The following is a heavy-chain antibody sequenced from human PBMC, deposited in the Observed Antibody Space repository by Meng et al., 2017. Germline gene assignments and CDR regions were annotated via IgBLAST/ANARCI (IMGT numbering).Heavy chain of an antibody. CDR1: GFTFSSYN. CDR3: ASDADWVIFDH. V-gene: IGHV3-74*03. Sequence: GGSLRLSCAASGFTFSSYNMHWVRQTPGEGLVWVSRINTDASITTYADSVKGRFTISRDEAKNTVYLQMTSLRAESTGVYSCASDADWVIFDHWGQGALVTVSS. D-gene: IGHD3-9*01. J-gene: IGHJ4*02. CDR2: INTDASIT.